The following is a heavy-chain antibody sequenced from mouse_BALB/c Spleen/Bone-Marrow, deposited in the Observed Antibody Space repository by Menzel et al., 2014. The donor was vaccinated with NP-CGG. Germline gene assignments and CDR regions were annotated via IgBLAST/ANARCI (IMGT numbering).Heavy chain of an antibody. D-gene: IGHD2-1*01. Sequence: EVMLVESGGGLVKPGGSLKLFCAASGFTFSTYTMSWVRQTPEKRLEWVATIISGGSHTYYPDSVKGRFTVSRDNAKNTLYLQMSSLKSEDTAMYYCTRAPYDNSYSDYWGQGTTLTVSS. CDR1: GFTFSTYT. V-gene: IGHV5-6-4*01. J-gene: IGHJ2*01. CDR3: TRAPYDNSYSDY. CDR2: IISGGSHT.